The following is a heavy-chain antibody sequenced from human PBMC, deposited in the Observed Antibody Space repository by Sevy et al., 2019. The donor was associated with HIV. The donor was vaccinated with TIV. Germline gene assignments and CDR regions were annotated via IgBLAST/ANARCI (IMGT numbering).Heavy chain of an antibody. Sequence: ASVKVSCKASGGTFSSYGISWVRQAPGQGLEWMGGIIPILGTVNYAQKFQGRVTITADESTKTAYMELSSPRPEDTAVYYCARGGGNGWYYFDYWGQETLVTVSS. CDR2: IIPILGTV. CDR1: GGTFSSYG. D-gene: IGHD6-19*01. CDR3: ARGGGNGWYYFDY. J-gene: IGHJ4*02. V-gene: IGHV1-69*13.